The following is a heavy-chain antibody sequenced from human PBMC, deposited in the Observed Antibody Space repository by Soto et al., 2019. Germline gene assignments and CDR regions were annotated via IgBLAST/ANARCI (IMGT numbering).Heavy chain of an antibody. V-gene: IGHV4-30-4*01. D-gene: IGHD2-2*01. CDR2: IYYSGST. J-gene: IGHJ3*02. CDR1: GGSISSGDYY. Sequence: PSETLSLTCTVSGGSISSGDYYWSWIRQPPGKGLEWIGYIYYSGSTYYNPSLKSRVTISVDTSKNQFSLKLSSVTAADTAVYYCARIDCSSTSCYDAFDIWGQGTVVTVS. CDR3: ARIDCSSTSCYDAFDI.